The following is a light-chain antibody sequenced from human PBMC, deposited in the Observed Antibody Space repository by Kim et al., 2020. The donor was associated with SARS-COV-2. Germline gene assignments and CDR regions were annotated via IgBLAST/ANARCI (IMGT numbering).Light chain of an antibody. CDR1: QDTDNNY. CDR3: QHYGTSPRVT. Sequence: SPGERATLSCKTNQDTDNNYLAWYQQRPGQAPRLLIYGASNRATGVPDRFSGSGSGTDFTLTITGLETEDFAVYYCQHYGTSPRVTFGQGTKLE. J-gene: IGKJ2*01. V-gene: IGKV3-20*01. CDR2: GAS.